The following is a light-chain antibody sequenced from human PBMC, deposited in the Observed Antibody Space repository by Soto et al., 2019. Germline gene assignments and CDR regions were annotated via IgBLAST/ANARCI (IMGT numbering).Light chain of an antibody. V-gene: IGLV2-14*01. CDR2: EVS. CDR1: SSDVGGYNY. Sequence: QSVLTQPASVSGSPGQSITISCTGSSSDVGGYNYVSWYQQHPGKAPKLMIYEVSNRPSGISNRFSGSKSGNTASLTISGLRAEDEADYFCASYSTITPFVFGTGTKLTVL. J-gene: IGLJ1*01. CDR3: ASYSTITPFV.